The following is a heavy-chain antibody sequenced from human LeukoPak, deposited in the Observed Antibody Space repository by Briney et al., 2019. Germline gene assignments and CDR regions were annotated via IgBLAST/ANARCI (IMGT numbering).Heavy chain of an antibody. D-gene: IGHD2-2*01. CDR2: IYYTGST. Sequence: PSETLSLTCTVSGGSISNYFWGWIRQPPGKGLEWIGYIYYTGSTNYNPSLKSRVTISVDTAKNQFSLNVRSVTAADTAVYYCARAYCNSATCSGVGYFDLWGRGTLVTVSS. CDR3: ARAYCNSATCSGVGYFDL. CDR1: GGSISNYF. J-gene: IGHJ2*01. V-gene: IGHV4-59*01.